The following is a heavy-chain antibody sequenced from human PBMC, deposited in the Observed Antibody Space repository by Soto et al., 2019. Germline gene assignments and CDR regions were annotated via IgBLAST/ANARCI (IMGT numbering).Heavy chain of an antibody. D-gene: IGHD1-26*01. CDR1: GFTFSSYW. Sequence: EVHLLESGGGPAQPGGSLRLSCEASGFTFSSYWMSWVRQAPGKGLEWVANIKQDGSEKYYVDSVKGRFTISRDNAKNSLYLQMNSLRAEDTAVYYCARAGGSYFDYWGQGTLVTVSS. CDR2: IKQDGSEK. V-gene: IGHV3-7*03. CDR3: ARAGGSYFDY. J-gene: IGHJ4*02.